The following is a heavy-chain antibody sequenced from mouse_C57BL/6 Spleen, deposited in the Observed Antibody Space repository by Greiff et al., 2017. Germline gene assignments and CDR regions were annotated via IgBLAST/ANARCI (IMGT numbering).Heavy chain of an antibody. J-gene: IGHJ2*01. CDR2: IDPETGGT. D-gene: IGHD2-3*01. CDR1: GYTFTDSE. CDR3: TRSLLQLDY. V-gene: IGHV1-15*01. Sequence: QVQLKESGAELVRPGASVTLSCKASGYTFTDSEMPWVKQTPVHGLEWIGAIDPETGGTAYNQKFKGKAILTADKSSSTAYMELRSLTSEDSAVYYCTRSLLQLDYWGQGTTLTVSS.